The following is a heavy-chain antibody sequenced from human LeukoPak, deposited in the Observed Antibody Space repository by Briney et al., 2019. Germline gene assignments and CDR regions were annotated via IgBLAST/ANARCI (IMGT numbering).Heavy chain of an antibody. V-gene: IGHV3-21*01. CDR2: ISSSSSYI. D-gene: IGHD6-19*01. Sequence: GGPLRLSCAASGFTFSSYSMNWVRQAPGKGLEWVSSISSSSSYIYYADSVKGRFTISRDNAKNSLYLQMNSLRAEDTAVYYCARDIGAVAFDYWGQGTLVTVSS. J-gene: IGHJ4*02. CDR3: ARDIGAVAFDY. CDR1: GFTFSSYS.